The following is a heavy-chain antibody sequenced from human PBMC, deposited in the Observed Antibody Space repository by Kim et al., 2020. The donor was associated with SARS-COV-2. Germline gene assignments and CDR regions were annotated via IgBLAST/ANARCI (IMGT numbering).Heavy chain of an antibody. CDR1: GFSFSSHP. D-gene: IGHD7-27*01. V-gene: IGHV3-23*01. CDR2: ISGSGATT. CDR3: ASEVGPTWAY. J-gene: IGHJ4*02. Sequence: GGSLRLSCAASGFSFSSHPMSWVRQTPGKGLEWVSAISGSGATTYYAESVKGRFTISRDNSKNTVSMQMKSLRADDTAVYYFASEVGPTWAYWGQGTLVTVSS.